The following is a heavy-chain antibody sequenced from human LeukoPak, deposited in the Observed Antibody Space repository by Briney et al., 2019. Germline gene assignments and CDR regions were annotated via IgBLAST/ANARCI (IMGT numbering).Heavy chain of an antibody. CDR1: GFTFSSYA. V-gene: IGHV3-23*01. CDR2: ISGSGGST. Sequence: PGGSLRLSCAASGFTFSSYAMSWVRQAPGKGLEWVSAISGSGGSTYYADSVKGRFTISRDNSKNTLYLQMNSLRAEGTAVYYCAKDRVEYQLLLSWFDPWGQGTLVTVSS. CDR3: AKDRVEYQLLLSWFDP. D-gene: IGHD2-2*01. J-gene: IGHJ5*02.